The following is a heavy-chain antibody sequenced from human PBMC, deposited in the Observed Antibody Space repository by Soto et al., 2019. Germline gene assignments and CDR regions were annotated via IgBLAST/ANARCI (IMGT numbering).Heavy chain of an antibody. CDR2: IYHSAST. J-gene: IGHJ4*02. CDR3: ARAPRGNYGYPSYFDY. Sequence: SETLSLTCTVSGGSINNYYWNWIRQPPGKGLEWIGYIYHSASTYYNPSLKSRVTISVDTSKNQFSLKLSSVTAADTAVYYCARAPRGNYGYPSYFDYWGQGTLVTVSS. CDR1: GGSINNYY. V-gene: IGHV4-59*01. D-gene: IGHD3-10*01.